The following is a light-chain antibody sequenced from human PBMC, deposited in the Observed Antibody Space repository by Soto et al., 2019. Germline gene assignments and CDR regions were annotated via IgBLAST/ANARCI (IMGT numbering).Light chain of an antibody. J-gene: IGKJ2*01. Sequence: EIVLTQSPGTLSLSPGERATLSCRASQSVSSSYLAWYQQKPGQAPRLLIYGASSRATGIPDRFSGSGSGTDFTLTISRLEPEEFAVYYCHQKGSSPYTFGQGTKLEIK. CDR2: GAS. CDR3: HQKGSSPYT. CDR1: QSVSSSY. V-gene: IGKV3-20*01.